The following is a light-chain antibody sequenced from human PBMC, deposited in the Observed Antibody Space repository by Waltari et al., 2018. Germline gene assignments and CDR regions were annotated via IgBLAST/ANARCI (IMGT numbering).Light chain of an antibody. J-gene: IGKJ2*01. CDR1: QSVSSY. V-gene: IGKV3-11*01. Sequence: EIVLTQSPATLSLSPGERATLSYRASQSVSSYLAWYQQKPGQAPRLLIYDASNRATGIPARFRGSGSGTDFTLTISSLEPEDFVVYYCQQRSNWPPYTFGQGTKLEIK. CDR2: DAS. CDR3: QQRSNWPPYT.